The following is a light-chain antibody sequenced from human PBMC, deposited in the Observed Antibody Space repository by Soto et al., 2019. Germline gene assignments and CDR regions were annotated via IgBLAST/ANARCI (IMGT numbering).Light chain of an antibody. CDR3: QSYDTSLSALYV. Sequence: QSVLTQAPSVSGAPGQRVTISCTGSNSNIGAGYDVHWYQLLPGTAPKLLIYGNSNRPSGVPDRFSGSKSGTSASLAITGLQAEDEADYYCQSYDTSLSALYVFGTGTKLTVL. V-gene: IGLV1-40*01. J-gene: IGLJ1*01. CDR2: GNS. CDR1: NSNIGAGYD.